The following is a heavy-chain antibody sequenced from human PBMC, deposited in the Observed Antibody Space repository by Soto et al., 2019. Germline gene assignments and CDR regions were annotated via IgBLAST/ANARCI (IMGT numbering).Heavy chain of an antibody. J-gene: IGHJ6*02. CDR1: GGSISSGDYY. CDR2: IYYSGST. Sequence: QVQLQESGPGLVKPSQTLSLTCTVSGGSISSGDYYWSWIRQPPGKGLEWIGYIYYSGSTYYNPSLKSRVTISVDTSKNQFSVKLSSVTAADTAVYYCARDYGYDGFGELLTNGGMDVWGQGTTVTVSS. D-gene: IGHD3-10*01. CDR3: ARDYGYDGFGELLTNGGMDV. V-gene: IGHV4-30-4*01.